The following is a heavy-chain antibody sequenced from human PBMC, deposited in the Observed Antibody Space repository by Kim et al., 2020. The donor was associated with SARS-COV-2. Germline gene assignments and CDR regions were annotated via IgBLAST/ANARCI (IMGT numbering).Heavy chain of an antibody. J-gene: IGHJ4*02. Sequence: SETLSLTCTVSGGSISSSSYYWGWIRQPPGKGLEWIGSIYYSGSTYYNPSLKSRVTISVDTSKNQFSLKLSSVTAADTAVYYCARSNRVIGYYYDSSGYYLTPDFDYWGQGTLVTVSS. V-gene: IGHV4-39*01. CDR3: ARSNRVIGYYYDSSGYYLTPDFDY. CDR1: GGSISSSSYY. D-gene: IGHD3-22*01. CDR2: IYYSGST.